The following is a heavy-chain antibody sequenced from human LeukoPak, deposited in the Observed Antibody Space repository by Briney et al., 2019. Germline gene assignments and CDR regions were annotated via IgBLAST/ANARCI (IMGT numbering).Heavy chain of an antibody. V-gene: IGHV3-53*01. J-gene: IGHJ4*02. CDR1: GFTFSSYN. CDR2: IYSGGST. CDR3: AGTIVGKWAIDY. D-gene: IGHD3-22*01. Sequence: GGSLRLSCAASGFTFSSYNMTWVRQAPGKGLEWVSVIYSGGSTYYADSVKGRFTISRDNSKNTLYLQMNSLRAEDTAVYYCAGTIVGKWAIDYWGQGTLVTVSS.